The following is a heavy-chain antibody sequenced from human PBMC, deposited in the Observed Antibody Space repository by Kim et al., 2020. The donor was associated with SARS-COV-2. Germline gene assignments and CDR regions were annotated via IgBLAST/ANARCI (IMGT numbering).Heavy chain of an antibody. J-gene: IGHJ6*02. CDR2: ISYDGSNK. CDR1: GFTFSSYG. D-gene: IGHD3-9*01. CDR3: ARDRHKILTGYYIGSTRYYYGMDV. V-gene: IGHV3-33*05. Sequence: GGSLRLSCAASGFTFSSYGMHWVRQAPGKGLEWVAVISYDGSNKYYADSVKGRFTISRDNSKNTLYLQMNSLRAEDTAVYYCARDRHKILTGYYIGSTRYYYGMDVWGQGTTVTVSS.